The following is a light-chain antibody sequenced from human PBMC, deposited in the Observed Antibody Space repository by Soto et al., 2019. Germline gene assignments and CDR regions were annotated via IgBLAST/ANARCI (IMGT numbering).Light chain of an antibody. Sequence: DIHLTQSPSLMCASVVDRLTINCRASLGIYNWLAWYQQKPGKAPKLLIFAASSLQSGVPSRFNGSGSGTDFTLTISSLQPEDFATYYCQQTNSFPLFGGGTKVDIK. CDR1: LGIYNW. CDR2: AAS. V-gene: IGKV1-12*01. CDR3: QQTNSFPL. J-gene: IGKJ4*01.